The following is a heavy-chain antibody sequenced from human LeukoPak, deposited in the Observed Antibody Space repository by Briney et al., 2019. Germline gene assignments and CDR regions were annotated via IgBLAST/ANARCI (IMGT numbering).Heavy chain of an antibody. J-gene: IGHJ2*01. CDR1: GGSISSYY. D-gene: IGHD3-22*01. Sequence: SETLSLTCTVSGGSISSYYWSWIRQPPGKGLEWIGYIYYSGSTNYNPSLKSRVTISVDTSKNQFSLKLSSVTAADTAVYYCARDPSIYYDSSGKTYFDLWGRGTLVTVSS. V-gene: IGHV4-59*12. CDR3: ARDPSIYYDSSGKTYFDL. CDR2: IYYSGST.